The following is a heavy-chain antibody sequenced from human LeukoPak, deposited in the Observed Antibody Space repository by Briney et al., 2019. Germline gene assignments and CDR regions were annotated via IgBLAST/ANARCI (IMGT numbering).Heavy chain of an antibody. CDR2: MHPNSGNT. J-gene: IGHJ4*01. Sequence: SCKAXGYTFNSYDINWVRQAPGQGLEWMGWMHPNSGNTAYAQKFEGRVSMTRDTSISTAYMELSSLRSEDTAVYYCARVSFDTSGNKINFDYWGHGTLVTVSS. D-gene: IGHD3-22*01. CDR3: ARVSFDTSGNKINFDY. CDR1: GYTFNSYD. V-gene: IGHV1-8*01.